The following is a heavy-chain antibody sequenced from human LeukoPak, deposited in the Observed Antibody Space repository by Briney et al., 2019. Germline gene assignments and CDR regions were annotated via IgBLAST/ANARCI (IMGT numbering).Heavy chain of an antibody. Sequence: GGSLRLSCAASGFTFSNAWMNWVRQAPGKGLEWVGRIKSKTDGGTTDYAAPVKGRSTISRDDSKNTLYLQMNSLKTEDTAVYYCTTESRYSSSWSNPEYYYYGMDVWGQGTTVTVSS. CDR1: GFTFSNAW. V-gene: IGHV3-15*07. CDR2: IKSKTDGGTT. CDR3: TTESRYSSSWSNPEYYYYGMDV. D-gene: IGHD6-13*01. J-gene: IGHJ6*02.